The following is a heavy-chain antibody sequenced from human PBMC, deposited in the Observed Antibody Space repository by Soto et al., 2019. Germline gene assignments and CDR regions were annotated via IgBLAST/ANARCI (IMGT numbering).Heavy chain of an antibody. V-gene: IGHV4-34*01. Sequence: SETLSLTCAVYGGSFSGYYWSWIRQPPGKGLEWIGEINHSGSTNYNPSLKSRVTISVDTSKNQFSLKLSSVTAADTAVYYCATDYGDYYYYGMDVWGQGTTVTVSS. CDR3: ATDYGDYYYYGMDV. CDR1: GGSFSGYY. J-gene: IGHJ6*02. D-gene: IGHD4-17*01. CDR2: INHSGST.